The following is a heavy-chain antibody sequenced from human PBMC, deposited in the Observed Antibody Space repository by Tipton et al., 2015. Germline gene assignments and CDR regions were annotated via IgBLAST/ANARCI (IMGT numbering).Heavy chain of an antibody. Sequence: GSLRLSCAASGFTVSSDYMSWVRQAPGKGLEWVSVIYSDGSTYCADSVKGRFTISRDNSKNTLYLQMNSLRAEDTAVYYCARLTGEYFHYWGQGTLVIVSS. CDR1: GFTVSSDY. V-gene: IGHV3-53*01. J-gene: IGHJ4*02. CDR2: IYSDGST. D-gene: IGHD7-27*01. CDR3: ARLTGEYFHY.